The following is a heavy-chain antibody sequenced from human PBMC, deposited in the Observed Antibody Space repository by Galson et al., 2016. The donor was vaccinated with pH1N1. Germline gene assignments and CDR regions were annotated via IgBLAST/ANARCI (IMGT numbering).Heavy chain of an antibody. V-gene: IGHV1-69*13. CDR3: ARKTLSNQDMNFFEYGMDV. J-gene: IGHJ6*02. CDR1: GDTFSTYT. CDR2: IIPIFDTT. D-gene: IGHD2-2*01. Sequence: SVKVSCKASGDTFSTYTISWVRQAPGQGLEWMGGIIPIFDTTNYAQKFQGRVTITADESTSTVYMELSSLRSEDTAVYYCARKTLSNQDMNFFEYGMDVWGQGTTVTVSS.